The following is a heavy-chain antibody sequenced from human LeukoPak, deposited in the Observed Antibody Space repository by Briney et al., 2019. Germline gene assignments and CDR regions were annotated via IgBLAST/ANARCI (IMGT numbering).Heavy chain of an antibody. CDR2: IYYSGST. CDR3: ARVWFGPMRALFDY. V-gene: IGHV4-59*08. J-gene: IGHJ4*02. D-gene: IGHD3-10*01. CDR1: GGSITNYY. Sequence: SETLSLTCTVSGGSITNYYWSWIRQPPGKGLEWIGYIYYSGSTNYNPSLKSRVTISVDTSKNQFSLKLSSVTAADTAVYYCARVWFGPMRALFDYWGQGTLVTVSS.